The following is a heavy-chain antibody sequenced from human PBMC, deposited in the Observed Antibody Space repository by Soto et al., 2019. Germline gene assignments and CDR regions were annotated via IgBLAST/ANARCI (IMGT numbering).Heavy chain of an antibody. J-gene: IGHJ6*02. CDR3: AKILQLGDYAFYYYGMDV. V-gene: IGHV3-30*18. CDR1: GFTFSNYG. D-gene: IGHD4-17*01. Sequence: QVQLVESGGGVVQPGRSLRLSCAASGFTFSNYGMHWVRQAPGKGLEWVAVISYDGSNKYYADSVKGRFTISRDNSKNTLYLQMNSLRAEDTAVDYCAKILQLGDYAFYYYGMDVWGQGTTVTVSS. CDR2: ISYDGSNK.